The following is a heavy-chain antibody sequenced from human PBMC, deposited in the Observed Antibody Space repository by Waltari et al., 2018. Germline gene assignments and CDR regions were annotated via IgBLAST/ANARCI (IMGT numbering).Heavy chain of an antibody. CDR3: ARGPYFYDSSGTAGWFDP. V-gene: IGHV4-31*03. D-gene: IGHD3-22*01. J-gene: IGHJ5*02. Sequence: QVQLQESGPGLVKPSQTLSLTCIFSGGPTSSDVYYWRWIRQHPGKGLEWIGYIDYSGSTYYNPSLKSRVTISVDTSKNQFSLNLSSVTAADTAVYYCARGPYFYDSSGTAGWFDPWGQGTLVTVSS. CDR1: GGPTSSDVYY. CDR2: IDYSGST.